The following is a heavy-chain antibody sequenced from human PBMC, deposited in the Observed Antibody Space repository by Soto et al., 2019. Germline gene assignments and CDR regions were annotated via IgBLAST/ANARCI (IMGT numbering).Heavy chain of an antibody. D-gene: IGHD1-26*01. J-gene: IGHJ6*02. V-gene: IGHV3-43*01. CDR2: ISWDGGST. CDR1: GFTFDDYT. Sequence: EVQLVESGGVVVQPGGSLRLSCAASGFTFDDYTMHWVRQAPGKGLEWVSLISWDGGSTYYADSVKGRFTISRDNSKNSLYLQMNSLRTEDTALYDCAKDSSREHYYGMGVGGQGTTATVAS. CDR3: AKDSSREHYYGMGV.